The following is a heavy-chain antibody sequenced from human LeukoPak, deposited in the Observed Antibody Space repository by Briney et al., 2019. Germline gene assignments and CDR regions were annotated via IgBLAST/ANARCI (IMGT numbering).Heavy chain of an antibody. CDR2: ISAYNGNT. D-gene: IGHD6-6*01. Sequence: ASVKVSCKASGYTFTTYGINWVRQAPGQGLEWVGWISAYNGNTNYAQNLQGRVTLTTDTSASTAYMELRSLRSDDTAVYYCARDLIAARPGWFDPWGQGTLVIVSS. V-gene: IGHV1-18*01. CDR1: GYTFTTYG. J-gene: IGHJ5*02. CDR3: ARDLIAARPGWFDP.